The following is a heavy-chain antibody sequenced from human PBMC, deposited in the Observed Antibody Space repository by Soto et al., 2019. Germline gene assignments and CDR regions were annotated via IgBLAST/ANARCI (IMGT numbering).Heavy chain of an antibody. D-gene: IGHD6-19*01. J-gene: IGHJ4*02. CDR1: EFTFSSYA. Sequence: GGSLRLSCAASEFTFSSYAMSWVRQAPGKGLEWVSGISGSGGSTYYADSVKGRFTISRDNSKNMLYLQMNSLRSEDTAVYYCARRAVAGTYYFDYWGQGTLVTVSS. CDR2: ISGSGGST. V-gene: IGHV3-23*01. CDR3: ARRAVAGTYYFDY.